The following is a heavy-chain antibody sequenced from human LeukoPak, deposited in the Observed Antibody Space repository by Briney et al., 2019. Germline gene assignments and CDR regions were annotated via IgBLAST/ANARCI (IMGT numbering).Heavy chain of an antibody. J-gene: IGHJ6*02. D-gene: IGHD3-3*01. CDR1: GFTFSSYG. CDR3: ARDLGDFWSGYYYYYGMDV. CDR2: ISSSGSTI. V-gene: IGHV3-48*04. Sequence: GGSLRLSCAASGFTFSSYGMHWVRQAPGKGLEWVSYISSSGSTIYYADSVKGRFTISRDNAKNSLYLQMNSLRAEDTAVYYCARDLGDFWSGYYYYYGMDVWGQGTTVTVSS.